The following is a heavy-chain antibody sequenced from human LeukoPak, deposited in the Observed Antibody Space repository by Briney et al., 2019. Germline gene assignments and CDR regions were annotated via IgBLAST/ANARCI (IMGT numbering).Heavy chain of an antibody. CDR2: IYYSGST. Sequence: PSETLSLTCTVSDGSISSYYWGWIRQPPGKGLEWIGSIYYSGSTYYNPSLKSRVTISVDTSKNQFSLKLSSVTAADTAVYYCARTSIATENFDYWGQGTLVTVSS. CDR3: ARTSIATENFDY. V-gene: IGHV4-39*07. D-gene: IGHD6-25*01. J-gene: IGHJ4*02. CDR1: DGSISSYY.